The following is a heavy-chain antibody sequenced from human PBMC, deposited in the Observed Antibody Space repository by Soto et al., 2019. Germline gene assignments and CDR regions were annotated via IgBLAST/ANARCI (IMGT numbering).Heavy chain of an antibody. J-gene: IGHJ3*02. D-gene: IGHD5-12*01. Sequence: PSETLSLTCAVYGGSFSGYYWSWIRQPPGKGLEWIGEINHSGSTNYNPSLKSRVTISVDTSKNQFSLKLSSVTAADTAVYYCARFLGATSLKNDAFDIWGQGTMVTGSS. CDR2: INHSGST. CDR1: GGSFSGYY. V-gene: IGHV4-34*01. CDR3: ARFLGATSLKNDAFDI.